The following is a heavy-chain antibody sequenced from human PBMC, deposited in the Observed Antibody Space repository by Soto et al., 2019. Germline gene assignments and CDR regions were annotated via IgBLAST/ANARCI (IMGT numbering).Heavy chain of an antibody. CDR1: GVSISSSSYD. CDR3: ARHGSY. Sequence: SECLSLTSAVSGVSISSSSYDWGWIRQPPGKGLEWIGTIYYGGSSYSNPSLKSRVTISLDTSKNQFSLTLTSVTAADTAVYYCARHGSYWGQGTLVTVSS. V-gene: IGHV4-39*01. J-gene: IGHJ4*02. CDR2: IYYGGSS.